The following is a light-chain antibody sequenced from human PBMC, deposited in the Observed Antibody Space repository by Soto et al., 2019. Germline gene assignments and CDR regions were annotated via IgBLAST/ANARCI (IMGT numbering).Light chain of an antibody. CDR2: GAS. Sequence: ETVITQSPATVSVSPGERATLSCRASQSVSTDLAWFQQKPGQAPRLLIHGASTRATGIPARFSGSGSGTEFTLTISSLQSEDFTIYYCQQYYNWPLTFGGGTKVDIK. CDR3: QQYYNWPLT. J-gene: IGKJ4*01. V-gene: IGKV3D-15*01. CDR1: QSVSTD.